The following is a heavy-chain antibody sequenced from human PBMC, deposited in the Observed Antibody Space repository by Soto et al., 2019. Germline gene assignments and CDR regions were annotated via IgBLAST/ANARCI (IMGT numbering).Heavy chain of an antibody. CDR3: TRRSFGVVITYYFDY. J-gene: IGHJ4*02. CDR1: GFTFGDYA. CDR2: IRSKAYGGTT. D-gene: IGHD3-3*01. Sequence: PGGSLRLSCTASGFTFGDYAMSWFRQAPGKGLEWVGFIRSKAYGGTTEYAASVKGRFTISRDDSKSIAYLQMNSLKTEDTAVYYCTRRSFGVVITYYFDYWGQGTLVTVSS. V-gene: IGHV3-49*03.